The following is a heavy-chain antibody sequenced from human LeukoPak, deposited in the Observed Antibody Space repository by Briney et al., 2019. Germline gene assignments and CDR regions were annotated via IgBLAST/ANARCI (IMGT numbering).Heavy chain of an antibody. V-gene: IGHV4-59*01. CDR2: IYYSGST. CDR3: ARVHGRYSSSWEGSHFDY. CDR1: GGSISSYY. J-gene: IGHJ4*02. Sequence: SETPSLTCTVSGGSISSYYWSWIRQPPGKGLEWIGYIYYSGSTNYNPSLKSRVTISVDTSKNQFSLKLSSVTAADTAVYYCARVHGRYSSSWEGSHFDYWGQGTLVTVSS. D-gene: IGHD6-13*01.